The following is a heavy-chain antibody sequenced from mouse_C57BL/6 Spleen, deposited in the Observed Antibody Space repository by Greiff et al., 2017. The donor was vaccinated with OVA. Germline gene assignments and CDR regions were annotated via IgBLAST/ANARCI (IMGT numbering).Heavy chain of an antibody. CDR2: ISYDGSN. J-gene: IGHJ1*03. D-gene: IGHD1-1*01. V-gene: IGHV3-6*01. CDR1: GYSITSGYY. Sequence: DVKVEESGPGLVKPSQSLSLTCSVTGYSITSGYYWNWIRQFPGNKLEWMGYISYDGSNNYNPSLKNRISITRDTSKNQFFLKLNSVTTEDTATYYCARENYGSSWYFDVWGTGTTVTVSS. CDR3: ARENYGSSWYFDV.